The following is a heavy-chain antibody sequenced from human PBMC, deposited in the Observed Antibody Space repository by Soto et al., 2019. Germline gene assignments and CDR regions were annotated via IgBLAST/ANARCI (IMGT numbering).Heavy chain of an antibody. D-gene: IGHD3-10*01. V-gene: IGHV3-15*07. J-gene: IGHJ4*01. CDR3: TGLWFGEIYNY. Sequence: EVELVESGGGLVKPGGSLTLSCVASGFSFKNAWMNWVRQAPGKGLEWVGRIKNKNDGGTTDYAAFVKGRFTISRDASENTLYLYMNGLKTEDTGVYFCTGLWFGEIYNYWGQGSLVTVSS. CDR2: IKNKNDGGTT. CDR1: GFSFKNAW.